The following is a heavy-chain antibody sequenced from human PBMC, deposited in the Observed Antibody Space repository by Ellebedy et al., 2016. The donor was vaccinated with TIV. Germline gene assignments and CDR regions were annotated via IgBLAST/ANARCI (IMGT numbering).Heavy chain of an antibody. V-gene: IGHV3-30*04. CDR3: ARGGILDY. CDR2: ISYDGGNT. CDR1: GFTFSNFE. Sequence: GGSLRLSCSASGFTFSNFEMHWVRQAPGKGLEWVALISYDGGNTFNADFVKGRFTISRYNSKNTLYLQMDDLRPDDTAVYYCARGGILDYWGQGTLVTVSS. J-gene: IGHJ4*02.